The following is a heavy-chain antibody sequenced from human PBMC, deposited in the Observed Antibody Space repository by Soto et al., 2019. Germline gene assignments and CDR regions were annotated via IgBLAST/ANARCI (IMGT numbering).Heavy chain of an antibody. D-gene: IGHD5-18*01. CDR1: GFTFSSYA. Sequence: PGGSLRLSCAASGFTFSSYAMSWVRQAPGKGLEWVSAISGSGGSTYYADSVKGRFTISRDNSKNTLYLQMDSLRAEDTAVYYCAKVFVSDTANHYWGQGTLVTVSS. J-gene: IGHJ4*02. CDR2: ISGSGGST. CDR3: AKVFVSDTANHY. V-gene: IGHV3-23*01.